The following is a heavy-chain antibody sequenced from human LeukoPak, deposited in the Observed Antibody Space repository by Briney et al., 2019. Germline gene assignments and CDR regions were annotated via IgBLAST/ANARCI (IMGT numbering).Heavy chain of an antibody. J-gene: IGHJ4*02. V-gene: IGHV4-59*01. D-gene: IGHD1-26*01. Sequence: SETLSLTCSVSGYSIISYYWSWIRQPPGKGLEWIGDITYRGSTNYNPSLKSRVTISVATSKTHFSLRLTSVTAADTAVYFCARSLCRNSGSYYDYWGQGTLVIVSS. CDR1: GYSIISYY. CDR2: ITYRGST. CDR3: ARSLCRNSGSYYDY.